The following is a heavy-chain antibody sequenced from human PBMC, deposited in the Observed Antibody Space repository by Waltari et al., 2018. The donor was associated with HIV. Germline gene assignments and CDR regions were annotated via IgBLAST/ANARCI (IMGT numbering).Heavy chain of an antibody. V-gene: IGHV3-33*08. CDR2: IWSDGKTR. D-gene: IGHD6-19*01. CDR3: TTGRSSVVAAPPVQ. J-gene: IGHJ4*01. CDR1: GFNFRDFV. Sequence: VQLAESGGGVVQPGKSVRLSCAHSGFNFRDFVIHWVRQAPEKGVEWVAVIWSDGKTRFYGDSIKGRFSVSRDNSNNTSSLQINRVTLADTAVYYCTTGRSSVVAAPPVQWGQGT.